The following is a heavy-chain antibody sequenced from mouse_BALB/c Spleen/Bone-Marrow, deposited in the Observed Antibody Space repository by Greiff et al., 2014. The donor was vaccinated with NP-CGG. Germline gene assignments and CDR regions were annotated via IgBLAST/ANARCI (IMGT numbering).Heavy chain of an antibody. Sequence: EVMLVESGGGLVQPGGSRKLSCAASGFTFSSFGMHWVRQAPEKGLEWVAYISSGSSTIYYADTVKGRFTISRDNPKNTLFLQMTSLRSEDTATYYCARSSYGYDRQAYFFDYWGQGTTLTVSS. V-gene: IGHV5-17*02. J-gene: IGHJ2*01. CDR3: ARSSYGYDRQAYFFDY. CDR1: GFTFSSFG. CDR2: ISSGSSTI. D-gene: IGHD2-2*01.